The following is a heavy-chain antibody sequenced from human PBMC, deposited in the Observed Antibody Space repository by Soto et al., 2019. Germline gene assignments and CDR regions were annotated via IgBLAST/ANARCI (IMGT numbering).Heavy chain of an antibody. CDR1: GFTFSSYG. V-gene: IGHV3-30*03. CDR2: ISYDGSNK. J-gene: IGHJ4*02. D-gene: IGHD4-17*01. Sequence: GGSLRLSCAASGFTFSSYGMHWVRQAPGKGLEWVAVISYDGSNKYYADSVKGRFTISRDNSKNTLYLQMNSLRAEDTAVYYCAMRMTTDSYWGQGTLVTVSS. CDR3: AMRMTTDSY.